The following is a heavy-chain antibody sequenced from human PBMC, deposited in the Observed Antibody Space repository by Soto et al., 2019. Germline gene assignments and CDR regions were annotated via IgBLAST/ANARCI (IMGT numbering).Heavy chain of an antibody. CDR1: GFSLSSTRMA. V-gene: IGHV2-5*01. Sequence: QITLKESGPTLVKPTQPLTLTCTFSGFSLSSTRMAVGWIRQPPGKALEWLALIYWNDDKRYSPFLKSRLTITKDTSKNQVVLTMANMDRVDTARYYSAHIVGAGLGYYFDYWGQGTLVTVSS. D-gene: IGHD6-19*01. CDR2: IYWNDDK. CDR3: AHIVGAGLGYYFDY. J-gene: IGHJ4*02.